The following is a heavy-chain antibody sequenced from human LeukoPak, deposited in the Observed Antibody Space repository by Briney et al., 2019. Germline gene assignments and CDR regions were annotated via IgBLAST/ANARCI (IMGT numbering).Heavy chain of an antibody. CDR3: ASATPGTTNWFDP. J-gene: IGHJ5*02. CDR1: GVSISSYY. D-gene: IGHD1-7*01. Sequence: PSETLSLTCTVSGVSISSYYWSWVRQPPGKGLEWIGYIYYSGSTNYNPSLKSRVTISVDTSKNQYSLKLSSVTAADTAVYDCASATPGTTNWFDPWGQGTLVTVSS. CDR2: IYYSGST. V-gene: IGHV4-59*01.